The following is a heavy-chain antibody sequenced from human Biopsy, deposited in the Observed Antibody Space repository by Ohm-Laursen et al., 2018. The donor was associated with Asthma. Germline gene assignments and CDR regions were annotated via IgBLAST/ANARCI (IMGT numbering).Heavy chain of an antibody. V-gene: IGHV4-31*03. D-gene: IGHD4-17*01. CDR3: ARTTYGHDGFDP. CDR1: GGSINIGDYY. CDR2: IYYSGST. Sequence: TLSLTCTVSGGSINIGDYYWSWIRQHPVKGLEWIGHIYYSGSTYYNPSLKSRVSISLDTSKNQFSLSLTSVTVADTAVYYCARTTYGHDGFDPWGRGTLVTVSS. J-gene: IGHJ5*02.